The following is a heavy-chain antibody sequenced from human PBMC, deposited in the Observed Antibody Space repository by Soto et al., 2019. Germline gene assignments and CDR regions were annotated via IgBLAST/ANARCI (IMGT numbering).Heavy chain of an antibody. CDR3: ARSAAAGTSAYYYYGMDV. CDR1: GGSISSSSYY. D-gene: IGHD6-13*01. CDR2: IYYSGST. J-gene: IGHJ6*02. V-gene: IGHV4-39*01. Sequence: SETLSLTCTVSGGSISSSSYYWGWTRQPPGKGLEWIGSIYYSGSTYYNSSLKSRVTISVDTSKDQFSLKLSSVTAADTAVYYCARSAAAGTSAYYYYGMDVWGQGTTVTVSS.